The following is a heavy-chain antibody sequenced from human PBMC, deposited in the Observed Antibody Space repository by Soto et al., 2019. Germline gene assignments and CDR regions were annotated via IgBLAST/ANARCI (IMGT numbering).Heavy chain of an antibody. J-gene: IGHJ3*02. CDR1: GYTFTSYG. CDR3: ARDQTEFGVVIFPNAFDI. V-gene: IGHV1-18*01. CDR2: ISAYNGNT. D-gene: IGHD3-3*01. Sequence: GASVKVSCQASGYTFTSYGISWVRQAPGQGLEWMGWISAYNGNTNYAQKLQGRVTMTTDTSTSTAYMELRSLRSDDTAVYYCARDQTEFGVVIFPNAFDIWGQGTMVTVSS.